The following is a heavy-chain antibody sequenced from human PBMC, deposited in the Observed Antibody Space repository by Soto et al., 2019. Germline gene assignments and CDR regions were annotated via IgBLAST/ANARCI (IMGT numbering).Heavy chain of an antibody. CDR3: ARIAVTIFGVVTENGMDV. CDR1: GFSLSNARMG. CDR2: IFSNDEK. V-gene: IGHV2-26*01. Sequence: SGPTLVNPTETLTLTRTVSGFSLSNARMGVSWIRQPPGKALEWLAHIFSNDEKSYSTSLKSRLTISKDTSKSQVVLTMTNMDPVDTATYYCARIAVTIFGVVTENGMDVWGQGTTVTVSS. D-gene: IGHD3-3*01. J-gene: IGHJ6*02.